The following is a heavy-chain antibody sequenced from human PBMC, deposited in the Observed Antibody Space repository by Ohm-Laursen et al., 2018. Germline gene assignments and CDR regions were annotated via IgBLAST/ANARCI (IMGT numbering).Heavy chain of an antibody. J-gene: IGHJ5*02. Sequence: SLRLSCAASGFTFSDYYMSWIRQAPGKGLEWVSYISSSGSTIYYADSVKGRFTISRDNAKNSLYLQMNSLRAEDTAVYYCARATNTVNLGDDWFDPWGQGTLVTVSS. CDR2: ISSSGSTI. CDR1: GFTFSDYY. CDR3: ARATNTVNLGDDWFDP. V-gene: IGHV3-11*01. D-gene: IGHD4-11*01.